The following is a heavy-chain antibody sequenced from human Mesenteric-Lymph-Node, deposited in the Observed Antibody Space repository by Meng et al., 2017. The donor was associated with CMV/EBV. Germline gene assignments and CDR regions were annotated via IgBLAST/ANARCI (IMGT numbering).Heavy chain of an antibody. Sequence: SETLSLTCAVYGGSFSGYYWSWIRQPPGKGLEWIGYISYSGNTNYNPSLKSRVTISVDTSKNQFSLNLSSVTAADTAVYYCARGGGYSSGWLSWGQGTLVTVSS. V-gene: IGHV4-59*01. CDR1: GGSFSGYY. CDR2: ISYSGNT. J-gene: IGHJ5*02. D-gene: IGHD6-19*01. CDR3: ARGGGYSSGWLS.